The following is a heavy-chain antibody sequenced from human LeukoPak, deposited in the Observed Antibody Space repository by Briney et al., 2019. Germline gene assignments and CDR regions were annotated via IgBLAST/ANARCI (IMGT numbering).Heavy chain of an antibody. V-gene: IGHV3-48*03. CDR1: GFTFSSYE. CDR3: ARMAGSSGWYLRY. J-gene: IGHJ4*02. D-gene: IGHD6-19*01. CDR2: ISSSGSTI. Sequence: GGSLRLSCAASGFTFSSYEMNWVRQAPGKGLEWVSYISSSGSTIYYADSVKGRFTISRDNAKNSLYLQMNSLRAEDTAVYYCARMAGSSGWYLRYWGQGTLVTVSS.